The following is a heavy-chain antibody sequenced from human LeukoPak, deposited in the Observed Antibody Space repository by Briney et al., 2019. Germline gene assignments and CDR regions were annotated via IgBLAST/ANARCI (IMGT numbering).Heavy chain of an antibody. J-gene: IGHJ6*02. D-gene: IGHD3-10*01. Sequence: ASVKVSCKASGYTFTSYYMHWVRQAPGQGLEWMGIINPSGSSTRYAQKFQGRVTMTRDTSTSTVYMELSSLRSEDMAVYYCARDLVPGGNYYYYGMDVWGQGTTVTVSS. CDR2: INPSGSST. V-gene: IGHV1-46*01. CDR1: GYTFTSYY. CDR3: ARDLVPGGNYYYYGMDV.